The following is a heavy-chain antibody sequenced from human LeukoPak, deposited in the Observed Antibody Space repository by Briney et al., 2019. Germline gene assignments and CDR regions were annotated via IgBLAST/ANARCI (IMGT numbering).Heavy chain of an antibody. D-gene: IGHD6-19*01. V-gene: IGHV4-59*01. CDR2: IYYSGSA. CDR1: GGSISSYY. Sequence: SETLSLTCTVSGGSISSYYWSWIRQPPGKGLEWIGYIYYSGSANYNPSLKSRVTISVDTSKNQFSLKLSSVTAADTAVYYCAREQMQSSGWYEANWFDPWGQGTLVTVSS. J-gene: IGHJ5*02. CDR3: AREQMQSSGWYEANWFDP.